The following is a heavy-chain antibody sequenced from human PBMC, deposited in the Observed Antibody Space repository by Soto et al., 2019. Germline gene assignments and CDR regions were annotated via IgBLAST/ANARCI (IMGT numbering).Heavy chain of an antibody. CDR1: GGSISSGGYY. CDR2: IYYSGST. V-gene: IGHV4-31*03. Sequence: QVQLQESGPGLVKPSQTLSLTGTVSGGSISSGGYYWSWIRQHPGKGLEWIGYIYYSGSTYYNPSLKSRVTISVDTSKNQFSLKLSSVTAADTAVYYCARLVVRGGYFDYWGQGTLVTVSS. D-gene: IGHD3-10*01. CDR3: ARLVVRGGYFDY. J-gene: IGHJ4*02.